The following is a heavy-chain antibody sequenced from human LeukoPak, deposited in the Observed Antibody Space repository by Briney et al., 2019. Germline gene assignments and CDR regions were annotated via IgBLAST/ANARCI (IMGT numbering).Heavy chain of an antibody. J-gene: IGHJ4*02. CDR1: GFTFSSYA. D-gene: IGHD5-12*01. CDR3: ASPRGYSGYDLGFEY. CDR2: ISYDGSNK. V-gene: IGHV3-30*04. Sequence: GGSLRLSCAASGFTFSSYAMHWVRQAPGKGLEWVAVISYDGSNKYYADSVKGRFTISRDNSKNTLYLQMNSLRAEDTAVYYCASPRGYSGYDLGFEYWGQGTLVTVSS.